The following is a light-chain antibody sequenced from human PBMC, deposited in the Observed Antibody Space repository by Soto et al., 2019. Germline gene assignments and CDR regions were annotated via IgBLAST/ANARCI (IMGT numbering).Light chain of an antibody. CDR2: DIN. CDR3: TSWTTSTTMI. V-gene: IGLV2-14*03. Sequence: QSVLTQPASVSGSPGQSITISCTGTSSDIGAYNFVSWYQQHPGKAPKLMLYDINIRPSGVSNRFSGSKSGNTASLTISGLQAEDEADYYCTSWTTSTTMIFGGRTKVTVL. CDR1: SSDIGAYNF. J-gene: IGLJ2*01.